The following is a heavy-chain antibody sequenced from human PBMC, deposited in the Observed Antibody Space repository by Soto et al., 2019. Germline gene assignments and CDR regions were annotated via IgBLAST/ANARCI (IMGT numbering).Heavy chain of an antibody. Sequence: SETLSLTCAVYGGAFSGYYWSWIRQPPGKGLEWIGEINHSGNTNYNPSLKSRVTISVDTSKNQFSLKLSSVTAAETAVYYCDRAPRDIAAAGPIPLGWFDPWGQGTVIAVSS. CDR2: INHSGNT. CDR1: GGAFSGYY. V-gene: IGHV4-34*01. CDR3: DRAPRDIAAAGPIPLGWFDP. J-gene: IGHJ5*02. D-gene: IGHD6-13*01.